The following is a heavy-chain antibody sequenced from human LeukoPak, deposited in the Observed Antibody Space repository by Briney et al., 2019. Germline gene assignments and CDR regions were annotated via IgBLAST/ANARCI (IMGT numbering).Heavy chain of an antibody. CDR3: AGGSSGYYWFDP. D-gene: IGHD3-22*01. CDR2: MNPISGNT. V-gene: IGHV1-8*01. Sequence: GWMNPISGNTGYARKFQGRVTMTRNTSISTAYMELSSLRSEDTAVYYCAGGSSGYYWFDPWGQGTLVTVSS. J-gene: IGHJ5*02.